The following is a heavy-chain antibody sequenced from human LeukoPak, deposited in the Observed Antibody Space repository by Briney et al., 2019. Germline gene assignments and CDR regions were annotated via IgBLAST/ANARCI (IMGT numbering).Heavy chain of an antibody. V-gene: IGHV4-31*03. D-gene: IGHD6-19*01. CDR1: GGSISSGGYY. Sequence: PSQTLSLTCTVSGGSISSGGYYWSWIRQHPGKRLEWIGYIYYSGSTYYNPSLKSRVTISVDTSKNQFSLKLSSVTAADTAVYYCARVPYSSGWATFDYWGQGTLVTVSS. CDR2: IYYSGST. CDR3: ARVPYSSGWATFDY. J-gene: IGHJ4*02.